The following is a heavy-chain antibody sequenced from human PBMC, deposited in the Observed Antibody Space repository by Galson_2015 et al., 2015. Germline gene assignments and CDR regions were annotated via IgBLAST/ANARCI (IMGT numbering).Heavy chain of an antibody. J-gene: IGHJ3*02. D-gene: IGHD3-16*02. Sequence: SLRLSCAASGFTFSSYGMHWVRQAPGKGLEWVAVISYDGSNKYYADSVKGRFTISRDNSKNTLYLQMNSLRAEDTAVYYCAKKMGHYVWGSYRYDAFDIWGQGTMVTVSS. V-gene: IGHV3-30*18. CDR2: ISYDGSNK. CDR1: GFTFSSYG. CDR3: AKKMGHYVWGSYRYDAFDI.